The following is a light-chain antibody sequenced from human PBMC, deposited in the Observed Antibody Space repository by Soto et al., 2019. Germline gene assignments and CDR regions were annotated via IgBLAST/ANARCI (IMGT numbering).Light chain of an antibody. Sequence: QSALTQPPSASGSPGQSVTISCTGTFNDVGGYNYVSWYQQHPGKAPKVIIYEVSNRPSGVSNRFSGSKSGNTASLTISGLQAEDEADYYCSSYTGSSTWVFGGGTKLTVL. CDR2: EVS. CDR3: SSYTGSSTWV. V-gene: IGLV2-14*01. CDR1: FNDVGGYNY. J-gene: IGLJ3*02.